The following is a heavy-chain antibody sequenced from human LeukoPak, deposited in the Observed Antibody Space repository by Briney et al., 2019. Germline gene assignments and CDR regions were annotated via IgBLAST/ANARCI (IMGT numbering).Heavy chain of an antibody. Sequence: PGGCLRLSCIVSGFTFSNSWMNWVRQAPGKWLEWVTNIKQDGVTRYYVDSVKGRFTISRDNAENSLYLQMNSLRVEDAAVYFCARDVTATGALDIWGQGTLLTVSS. J-gene: IGHJ3*02. V-gene: IGHV3-7*04. CDR1: GFTFSNSW. D-gene: IGHD5-18*01. CDR2: IKQDGVTR. CDR3: ARDVTATGALDI.